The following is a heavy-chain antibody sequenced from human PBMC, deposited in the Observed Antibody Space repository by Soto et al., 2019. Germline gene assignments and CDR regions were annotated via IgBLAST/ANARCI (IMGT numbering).Heavy chain of an antibody. Sequence: SVKVSCKASGFTFTSSAVQWVRQARGQRLEWIGWIVVGSGNTNYAQKFQERVTITRDMSTSTAYMELSSLRSEDTAVYYCAAVKAKRSSATFDYWGQGTLVTVSS. CDR3: AAVKAKRSSATFDY. J-gene: IGHJ4*02. V-gene: IGHV1-58*01. CDR1: GFTFTSSA. CDR2: IVVGSGNT. D-gene: IGHD6-13*01.